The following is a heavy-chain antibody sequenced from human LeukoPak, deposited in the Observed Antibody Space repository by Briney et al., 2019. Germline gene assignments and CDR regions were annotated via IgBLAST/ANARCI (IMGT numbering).Heavy chain of an antibody. CDR3: ARDLAGPPKEAFDI. Sequence: GGSLRLSCAASGCTFSSYWISWGRLPPEELVWLVVNNKRDGGAKYCSASVKGRFTIARDSVKNSLYLQINIQRADDTAVYYCARDLAGPPKEAFDIWGQGTVVTVSS. V-gene: IGHV3-7*01. CDR2: NKRDGGAK. CDR1: GCTFSSYW. J-gene: IGHJ3*02.